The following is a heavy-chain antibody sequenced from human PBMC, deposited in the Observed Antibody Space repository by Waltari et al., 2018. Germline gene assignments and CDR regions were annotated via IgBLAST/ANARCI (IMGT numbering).Heavy chain of an antibody. Sequence: QVQLVQSGAEVKKPGASVKVSCKASGYTFTSYDINWVRRATGQGLEWMGWMNPNSGNTGYAQKFQGRVTMTRNTSISTAYMELSSLRSEDTAVYYCASRYSSSWYYFDYWGQGTLVTVSS. CDR1: GYTFTSYD. J-gene: IGHJ4*02. V-gene: IGHV1-8*01. CDR2: MNPNSGNT. D-gene: IGHD6-13*01. CDR3: ASRYSSSWYYFDY.